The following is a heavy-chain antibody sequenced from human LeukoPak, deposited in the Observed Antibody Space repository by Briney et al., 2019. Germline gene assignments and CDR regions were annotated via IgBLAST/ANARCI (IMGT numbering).Heavy chain of an antibody. CDR2: IYGDKT. CDR1: GFTFSSHS. J-gene: IGHJ4*02. CDR3: VRDGVSWSRDY. Sequence: GGSLRLSCAASGFTFSSHSMDWVRQAPGEGLEWVPSIYGDKTLYADSVKGRFTISRDNARNSLYLQMHSLRAEDTALYYCVRDGVSWSRDYWGQGTLVTVSS. D-gene: IGHD2-15*01. V-gene: IGHV3-21*01.